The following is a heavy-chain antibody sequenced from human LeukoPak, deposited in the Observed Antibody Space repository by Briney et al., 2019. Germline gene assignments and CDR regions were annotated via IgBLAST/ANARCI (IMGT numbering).Heavy chain of an antibody. Sequence: ASVKVSCKTSGYPFSDYYIHWIRQASGQGLESMGWINPKNGDTKYAQRSQGRLTITMDTSIDTVYMELRSLRYDDSAVYYCARLSALWGQGTLVTVSS. J-gene: IGHJ4*02. CDR2: INPKNGDT. CDR1: GYPFSDYY. V-gene: IGHV1-2*02. CDR3: ARLSAL.